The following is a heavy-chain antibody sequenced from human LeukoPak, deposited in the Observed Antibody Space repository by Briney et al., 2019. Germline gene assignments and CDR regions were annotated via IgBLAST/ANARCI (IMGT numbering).Heavy chain of an antibody. V-gene: IGHV1-18*01. CDR2: ISAYNGNT. Sequence: ASVKVSCKASGYTFTSYGISWVRQAPGQGLEWMGWISAYNGNTNYAQKLQGRVTMTTDTSTSTAYMELMSLRSDDTAVYYCARDRVLWFGDRYYYYYGMDVWGQGTTVTASS. CDR1: GYTFTSYG. J-gene: IGHJ6*02. D-gene: IGHD3-10*01. CDR3: ARDRVLWFGDRYYYYYGMDV.